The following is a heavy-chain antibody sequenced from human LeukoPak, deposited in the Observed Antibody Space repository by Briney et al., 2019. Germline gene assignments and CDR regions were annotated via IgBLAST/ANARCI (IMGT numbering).Heavy chain of an antibody. D-gene: IGHD3-22*01. V-gene: IGHV3-30*03. Sequence: GGSLSLSCAASGFTFSSYGMHWVRQAPGKGLEWVAVISYDGSNKYYADSVKGRFTISRDNSKNSLYLQMNSLRAEDTALYHCARGGDNSGYPFFDYWGQGTLVTVSS. CDR1: GFTFSSYG. CDR3: ARGGDNSGYPFFDY. CDR2: ISYDGSNK. J-gene: IGHJ4*02.